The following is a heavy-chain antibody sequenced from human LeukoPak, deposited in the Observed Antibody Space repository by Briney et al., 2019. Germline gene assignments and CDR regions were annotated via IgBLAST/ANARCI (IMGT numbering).Heavy chain of an antibody. V-gene: IGHV4-39*01. CDR2: INYSGNT. J-gene: IGHJ4*02. CDR3: ASSIAVAGTGPFRDY. D-gene: IGHD6-19*01. CDR1: GDSISSNSYY. Sequence: SETLSLTCTVSGDSISSNSYYWVWVRQPPGKGLQWIGSINYSGNTYYSSSLKSRVTISVDTSKNQFSLKLSSVTAADTAVYYCASSIAVAGTGPFRDYWGQGTLVTVSS.